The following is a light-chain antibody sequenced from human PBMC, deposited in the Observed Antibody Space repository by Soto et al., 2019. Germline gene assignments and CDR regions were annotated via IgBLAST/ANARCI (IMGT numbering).Light chain of an antibody. CDR3: QQRNNWLPECT. J-gene: IGKJ3*01. Sequence: EIVLTQSPATLSLSPGERATLSCRASQSVSTSLAWYQHKPGQAPRLLIYDASNRATGVPDRFSGSGAGTYFTLTISSLEAEDFAVYFCQQRNNWLPECTFGRGTEVDIK. V-gene: IGKV3-11*01. CDR1: QSVSTS. CDR2: DAS.